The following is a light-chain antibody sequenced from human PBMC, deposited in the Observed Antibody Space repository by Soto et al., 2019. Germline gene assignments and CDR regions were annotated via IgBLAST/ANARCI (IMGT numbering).Light chain of an antibody. CDR3: SSYTSSSPVV. J-gene: IGLJ2*01. CDR1: SSDVGGYNY. Sequence: QSALTQPASVSGSPGQSITISCTGTSSDVGGYNYVSWYQQHPGKAPKLMNYEVSNRPSGVSNRFSGSKSGNTASLTISGLQAEDEADYYCSSYTSSSPVVFGGGTKVTVL. CDR2: EVS. V-gene: IGLV2-14*01.